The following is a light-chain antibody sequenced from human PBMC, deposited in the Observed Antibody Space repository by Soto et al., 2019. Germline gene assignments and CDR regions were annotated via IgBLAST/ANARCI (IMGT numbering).Light chain of an antibody. CDR3: CSYAGSYTWV. J-gene: IGLJ3*02. V-gene: IGLV2-11*01. CDR2: DVS. Sequence: QSALTQPRSVSGSPGQSVTISCTGTSSDVGDYNYVSWYQHHPGKAPKLMIFDVSKRPSGVPDRFSGSRSGNTASLTISGLQPEDEADYYCCSYAGSYTWVFGGGTQLTVL. CDR1: SSDVGDYNY.